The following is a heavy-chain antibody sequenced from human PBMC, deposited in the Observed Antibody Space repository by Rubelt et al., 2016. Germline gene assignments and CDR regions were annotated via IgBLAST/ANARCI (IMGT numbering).Heavy chain of an antibody. CDR2: ISAYNGNA. CDR1: GYTFTSYG. CDR3: ARDPLPVRGVIMTPTH. D-gene: IGHD3-10*01. J-gene: IGHJ4*02. Sequence: QVQLVQSGAEVKKPGASVKVSCKASGYTFTSYGISWVRQAPGQGLEWMGWISAYNGNANYAQKLQGRGTMTTDTSTVTAYMELRSLRSDDTAVYYCARDPLPVRGVIMTPTHWGQGTLVTVSS. V-gene: IGHV1-18*01.